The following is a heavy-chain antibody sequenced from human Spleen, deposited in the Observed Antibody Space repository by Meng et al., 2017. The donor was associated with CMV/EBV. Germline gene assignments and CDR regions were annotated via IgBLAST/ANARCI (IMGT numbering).Heavy chain of an antibody. CDR2: ISIRGSRI. V-gene: IGHV3-21*01. Sequence: SVFNYRSYPVSWVRQDPGKGLERVSSISIRGSRIYCSDSVKSRFAISRDDAKNSVHLQMNSLRVEDTAVYFCARVDDYVDRYYFDYWGQGNLVTVSS. CDR1: VFNYRSYP. D-gene: IGHD4-17*01. CDR3: ARVDDYVDRYYFDY. J-gene: IGHJ4*02.